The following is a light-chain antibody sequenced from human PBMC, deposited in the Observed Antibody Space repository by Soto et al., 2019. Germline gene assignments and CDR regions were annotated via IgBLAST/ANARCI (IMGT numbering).Light chain of an antibody. CDR1: QSLRSN. V-gene: IGKV3-15*01. Sequence: EIVMTQSPATLSVSPGERATLSCRASQSLRSNLAWYQHKPGQAPRLLIFGASSRATGVPARFSGSGSGTEFTLTISSMQSEDGAVYYCQEYNNWPPFTFGQGTKLEIK. CDR2: GAS. J-gene: IGKJ2*01. CDR3: QEYNNWPPFT.